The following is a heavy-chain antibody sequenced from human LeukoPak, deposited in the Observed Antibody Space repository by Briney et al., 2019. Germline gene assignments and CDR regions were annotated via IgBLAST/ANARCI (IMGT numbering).Heavy chain of an antibody. Sequence: SETLSLTCAVSGYSISSGYYWGWIRQPPGKGLEWIGSIYHSGSTYYNPSHKSRVTISVDTSKNQFSLKLSSVTAADTAVYYCAREAGSAPFDPWGQGTLVTVSS. CDR2: IYHSGST. CDR1: GYSISSGYY. D-gene: IGHD6-13*01. CDR3: AREAGSAPFDP. V-gene: IGHV4-38-2*02. J-gene: IGHJ5*02.